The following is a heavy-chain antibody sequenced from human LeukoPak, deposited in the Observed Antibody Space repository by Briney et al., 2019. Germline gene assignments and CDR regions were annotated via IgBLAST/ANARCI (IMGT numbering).Heavy chain of an antibody. V-gene: IGHV4-4*02. CDR3: ARVSIGASLRDRNFDY. J-gene: IGHJ4*02. CDR2: IYHSGST. D-gene: IGHD2/OR15-2a*01. CDR1: GGSISSSNW. Sequence: SGTLSLTCAVSGGSISSSNWWSWVRQPPGKGLEWIGEIYHSGSTNYNPSLKSRVTISVDKSKNQFSLKLSSVTAADTAVYYCARVSIGASLRDRNFDYWGQGTLVTVSS.